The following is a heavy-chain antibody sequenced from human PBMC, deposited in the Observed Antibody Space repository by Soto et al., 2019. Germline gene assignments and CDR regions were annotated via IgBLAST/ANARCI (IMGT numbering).Heavy chain of an antibody. D-gene: IGHD6-13*01. CDR1: GGSISSNY. J-gene: IGHJ4*02. CDR3: ARYRREAVAGYTLDN. CDR2: VYNSGST. Sequence: SETLSLTCTVSGGSISSNYWTWIRQPPGKGLEWIGYVYNSGSTNYNPSLKSRVAISEDTSKSQFSLKVNSMTAADTAVYYCARYRREAVAGYTLDNWGQGILVTVSS. V-gene: IGHV4-59*01.